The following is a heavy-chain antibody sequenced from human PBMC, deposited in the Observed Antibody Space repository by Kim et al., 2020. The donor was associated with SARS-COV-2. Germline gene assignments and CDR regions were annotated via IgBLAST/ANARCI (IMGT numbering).Heavy chain of an antibody. J-gene: IGHJ6*02. V-gene: IGHV3-33*01. CDR1: GFTFSSYG. CDR2: IWYDGSNK. CDR3: ARGYGSGSYYIYYYYYGMDV. Sequence: GGSLRLSCAASGFTFSSYGMHWVRQAPGKGLEWVAVIWYDGSNKYYADSVKGRFTISRDNSKNTLYLQMNSLRAEDTAVYYCARGYGSGSYYIYYYYYGMDVWGQGTTVTVSS. D-gene: IGHD3-10*01.